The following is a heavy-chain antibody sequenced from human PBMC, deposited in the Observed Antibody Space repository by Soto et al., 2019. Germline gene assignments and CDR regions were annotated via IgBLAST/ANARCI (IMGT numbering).Heavy chain of an antibody. CDR1: GYTFSNYG. V-gene: IGHV1-18*04. CDR3: VKSGGEAELLILDY. Sequence: QVQLVQSGVELKKPGASVRVSCQASGYTFSNYGITWVRQAPGKGLEWVGWLSAYNANTKYAQTPQGRVTMTTDTSTNTVYMELRNLRSDDTAVYYCVKSGGEAELLILDYWGQGTRVTVSS. D-gene: IGHD1-26*01. J-gene: IGHJ4*02. CDR2: LSAYNANT.